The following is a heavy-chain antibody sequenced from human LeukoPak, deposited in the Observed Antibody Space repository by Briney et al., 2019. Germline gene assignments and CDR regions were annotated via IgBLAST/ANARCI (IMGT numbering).Heavy chain of an antibody. Sequence: SQTLSLTCTVSGGSISSAGYYWTWIRQHPGKGLEWIGYIYYSGSTYYNPSLKSRLTISVDTSQNQFSLKLTSVTAADTAVYYCARAPFSDFDILTDRNWFDPWGQGTLVTVSS. J-gene: IGHJ5*02. CDR2: IYYSGST. CDR3: ARAPFSDFDILTDRNWFDP. V-gene: IGHV4-31*03. CDR1: GGSISSAGYY. D-gene: IGHD3-9*01.